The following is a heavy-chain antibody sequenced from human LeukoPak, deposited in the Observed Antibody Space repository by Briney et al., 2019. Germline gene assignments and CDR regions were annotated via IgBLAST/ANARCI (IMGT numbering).Heavy chain of an antibody. V-gene: IGHV6-1*01. CDR2: TYYRSKWYN. J-gene: IGHJ6*03. CDR3: ASSRYYYMDV. Sequence: SQTLSLTCALSGDSVSSNSAAWHWLRQSPSRGLEWLGRTYYRSKWYNDYAVSVKSRITINPDTSKNQFSLQLNSVTPEDTAVYYCASSRYYYMDVWGKGTTVTVSS. CDR1: GDSVSSNSAA.